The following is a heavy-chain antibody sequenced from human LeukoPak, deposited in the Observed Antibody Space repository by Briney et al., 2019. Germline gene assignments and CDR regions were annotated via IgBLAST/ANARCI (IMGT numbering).Heavy chain of an antibody. CDR2: IYYSGST. CDR3: ARGFRYYDFWSGYYGGEYYFDY. D-gene: IGHD3-3*01. J-gene: IGHJ4*02. CDR1: GGSISSYY. Sequence: SETLSLTCTVSGGSISSYYWSWIRQPPGKGLEWIGYIYYSGSTNYNPSLKSRVTISVDTSKNQFSLKLSSVTAADTAVYYCARGFRYYDFWSGYYGGEYYFDYWGQGTLVTVSS. V-gene: IGHV4-59*01.